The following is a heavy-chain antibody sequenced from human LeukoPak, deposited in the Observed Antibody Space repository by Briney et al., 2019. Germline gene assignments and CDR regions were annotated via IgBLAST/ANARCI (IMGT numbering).Heavy chain of an antibody. Sequence: PSEILSLTCAVYGGSFSGYYWSWIRQPPGKGLEWIGEINHSGSTNYNPSLKSRVTISVDTSKNQFSLKLSSVTAADTAVYYCARGVLVAGGFDYWGQGTLVTVSS. D-gene: IGHD2-8*01. J-gene: IGHJ4*02. CDR2: INHSGST. V-gene: IGHV4-34*01. CDR1: GGSFSGYY. CDR3: ARGVLVAGGFDY.